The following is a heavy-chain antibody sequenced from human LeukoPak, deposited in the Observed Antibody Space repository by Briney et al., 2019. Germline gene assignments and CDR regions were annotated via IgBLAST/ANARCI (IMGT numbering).Heavy chain of an antibody. CDR3: ARDGHSSGYRTRNFDY. Sequence: ASVKVSCKASGYTFTSYGISWVQQAPGQGLEWMGWISAYNGNTNYAQKPQGRVTMTTDTSTSTAYMELRSLRSDDTAVYYCARDGHSSGYRTRNFDYWGQGTLVTVSS. CDR1: GYTFTSYG. CDR2: ISAYNGNT. V-gene: IGHV1-18*01. J-gene: IGHJ4*02. D-gene: IGHD3-22*01.